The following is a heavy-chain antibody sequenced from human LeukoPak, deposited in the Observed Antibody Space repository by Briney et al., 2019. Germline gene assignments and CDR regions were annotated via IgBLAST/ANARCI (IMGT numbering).Heavy chain of an antibody. CDR2: IYTIGST. J-gene: IGHJ2*01. Sequence: PSQTLSLTCTVSGPSISTFYASCIRHPAKNGLEWIGRIYTIGSTNYNPSLKRRVTMSVDTSKNQFSLELSSVTAADTAVYYWARDGTKASYRWWYFDLWGRGTLVTVSS. CDR3: ARDGTKASYRWWYFDL. V-gene: IGHV4-4*07. D-gene: IGHD1-26*01. CDR1: GPSISTFY.